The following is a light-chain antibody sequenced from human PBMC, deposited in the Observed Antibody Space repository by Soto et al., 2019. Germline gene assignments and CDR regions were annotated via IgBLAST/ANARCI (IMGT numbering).Light chain of an antibody. CDR2: QDS. V-gene: IGLV3-1*01. Sequence: SSELTQPPSVSVSPGQTASITCSGDKLGDKYACWYQRKPGQSPVLVIYQDSKRPSGIPERFSGSNSGNTATLTISGTQAMDEADYYCQAWDSSTAQVVFGGGTKLTVL. J-gene: IGLJ2*01. CDR1: KLGDKY. CDR3: QAWDSSTAQVV.